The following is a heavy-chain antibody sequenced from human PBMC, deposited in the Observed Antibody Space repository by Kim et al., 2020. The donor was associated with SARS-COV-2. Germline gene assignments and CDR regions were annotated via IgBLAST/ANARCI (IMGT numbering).Heavy chain of an antibody. CDR3: ARGYVGYYDILAGSADV. J-gene: IGHJ6*01. CDR2: IYYSGST. D-gene: IGHD3-9*01. CDR1: GGSVSSGSYY. Sequence: SQTLSLTCTVSGGSVSSGSYYWSWIRQPPGKGLEWIGYIYYSGSTNYNPSLKSRVTISIDTSRNQFSLKLSSVTAADTAVYYCARGYVGYYDILAGSADV. V-gene: IGHV4-61*01.